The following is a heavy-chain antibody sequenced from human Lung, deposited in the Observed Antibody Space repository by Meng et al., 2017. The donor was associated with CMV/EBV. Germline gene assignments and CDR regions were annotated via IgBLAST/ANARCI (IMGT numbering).Heavy chain of an antibody. Sequence: KISCKSSGGTFSSNSISWVRQAPGQGLEWMGDIISIFNRANYAPRFQGRVTISAAKSLNTVYMELTSLTSEDTAVYYCARDGVSSGSDYGTYRYYGMDVWGQGTAVTVSS. CDR1: GGTFSSNS. CDR3: ARDGVSSGSDYGTYRYYGMDV. V-gene: IGHV1-69*06. D-gene: IGHD1-26*01. J-gene: IGHJ6*02. CDR2: IISIFNRA.